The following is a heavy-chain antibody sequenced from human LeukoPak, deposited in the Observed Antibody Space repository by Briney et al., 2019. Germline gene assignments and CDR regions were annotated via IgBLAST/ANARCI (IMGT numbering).Heavy chain of an antibody. CDR2: IYPGDSDT. D-gene: IGHD6-13*01. V-gene: IGHV5-51*01. CDR1: GYDFTTYW. J-gene: IGHJ6*02. CDR3: ARLVTAGHLYYGMDV. Sequence: GESLKISCKGSGYDFTTYWIGWVRQMPGKGLEWMGIIYPGDSDTRYSPSFQGQVTISADKSISTAYLQWSSLKASDTAMYYCARLVTAGHLYYGMDVWGQGTTVTASS.